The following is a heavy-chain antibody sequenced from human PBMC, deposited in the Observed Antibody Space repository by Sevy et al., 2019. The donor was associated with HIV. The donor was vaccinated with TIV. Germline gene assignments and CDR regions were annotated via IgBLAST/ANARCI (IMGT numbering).Heavy chain of an antibody. V-gene: IGHV3-33*01. J-gene: IGHJ4*02. Sequence: GGSLRLSCAASGFTFSDYGMHWVRQAPGKGLEWVAVIWYDGSNKYYAESVKGRFTISRDNSKNMLYVQMNSLRAEDTAVYYCARDKLLPVMITMVRGALSYYFDYWGQGTLVTVSS. CDR3: ARDKLLPVMITMVRGALSYYFDY. D-gene: IGHD3-10*01. CDR1: GFTFSDYG. CDR2: IWYDGSNK.